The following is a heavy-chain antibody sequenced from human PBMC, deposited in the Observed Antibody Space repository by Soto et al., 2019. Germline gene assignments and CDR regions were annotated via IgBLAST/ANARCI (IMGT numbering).Heavy chain of an antibody. CDR1: GGTFSSYA. CDR3: SRHVPAAGYYYGMDV. V-gene: IGHV1-69*12. J-gene: IGHJ6*02. Sequence: QVQLVQSGAEVKKPGSSVKVSCKASGGTFSSYAISWVRQAPGQGLVWMGGIIPIFGTANYAQKFQGRVTITADESTSTAYLELSSLRSEDTAVYYCSRHVPAAGYYYGMDVWGQGTTVTVSS. D-gene: IGHD2-2*01. CDR2: IIPIFGTA.